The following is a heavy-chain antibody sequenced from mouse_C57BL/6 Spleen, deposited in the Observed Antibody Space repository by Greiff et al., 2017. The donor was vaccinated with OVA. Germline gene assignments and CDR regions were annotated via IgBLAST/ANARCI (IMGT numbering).Heavy chain of an antibody. CDR2: ISGGGGNT. CDR1: GFTFSSYT. CDR3: ARHGDGYFFAY. Sequence: DVKLVESGGGLVKPGGSLKLSCAASGFTFSSYTMSWVRQTPEKRLEWVATISGGGGNTYYPDSVKGRFTISRDNAKNTLYLQMSSLMSEDTALFYCARHGDGYFFAYWGQGTLVTVSA. D-gene: IGHD2-3*01. V-gene: IGHV5-9*01. J-gene: IGHJ3*01.